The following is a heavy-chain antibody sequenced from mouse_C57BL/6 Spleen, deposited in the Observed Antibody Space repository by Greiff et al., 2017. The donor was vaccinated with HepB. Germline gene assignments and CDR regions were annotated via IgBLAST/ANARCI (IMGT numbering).Heavy chain of an antibody. V-gene: IGHV3-8*01. CDR2: ISYSGST. Sequence: EVKVVESGPGLAKPSQTLSLTCSVTGYSITSDYWNWIRKFPGNKLEYMGYISYSGSTYYNPSLKSRISITRDTSKNQYYLQLNSVTTEDTATYYCARSGGGVYYGSSHFDYWGQGTTLTVSS. D-gene: IGHD1-1*01. J-gene: IGHJ2*01. CDR1: GYSITSDY. CDR3: ARSGGGVYYGSSHFDY.